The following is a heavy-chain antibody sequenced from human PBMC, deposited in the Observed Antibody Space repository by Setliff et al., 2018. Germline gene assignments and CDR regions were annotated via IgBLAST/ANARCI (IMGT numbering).Heavy chain of an antibody. CDR2: INAGNGDT. CDR1: GYTFANYG. V-gene: IGHV1-3*01. Sequence: GASVKVSCKASGYTFANYGLHWVRQAPGQRLEWMGWINAGNGDTKFSQKFQDTITMTADTSASTAYMELSSLRSEGTAVYYCARGRSTYFIDVWGKGTTVTVSS. CDR3: ARGRSTYFIDV. J-gene: IGHJ6*03.